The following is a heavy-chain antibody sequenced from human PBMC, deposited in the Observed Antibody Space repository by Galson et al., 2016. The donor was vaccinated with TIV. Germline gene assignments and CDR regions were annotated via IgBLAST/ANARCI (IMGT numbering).Heavy chain of an antibody. J-gene: IGHJ4*02. CDR1: GFTFSSYW. D-gene: IGHD1-26*01. V-gene: IGHV3-7*03. CDR3: TRGSPFGAY. Sequence: SLRLSCAASGFTFSSYWMLWVRQAPGKGLEWVANINQDGTEKYHVDSVKGRFTISRDNAKNSVYLQMNGLRADDTAVYYCTRGSPFGAYWGQGTLVTVSS. CDR2: INQDGTEK.